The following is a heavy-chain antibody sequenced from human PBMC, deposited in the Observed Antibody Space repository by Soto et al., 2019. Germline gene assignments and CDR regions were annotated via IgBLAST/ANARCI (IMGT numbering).Heavy chain of an antibody. CDR2: INPNSGGT. D-gene: IGHD2-21*02. J-gene: IGHJ6*02. CDR3: ARDLDAYCGGDCYADYGMDV. CDR1: GYTVTGYY. V-gene: IGHV1-2*02. Sequence: ASVKVSCKACGYTVTGYYMHSVRQAPGQGLEWMGWINPNSGGTNYAQKFQGRVTMTRDTSISTAYMELSRLRSDDTAVYYCARDLDAYCGGDCYADYGMDVWGQGTTVTVSS.